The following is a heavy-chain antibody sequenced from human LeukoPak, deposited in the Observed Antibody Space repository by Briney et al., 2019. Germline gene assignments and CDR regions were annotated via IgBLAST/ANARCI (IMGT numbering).Heavy chain of an antibody. CDR2: IIPIFGTA. V-gene: IGHV1-69*13. J-gene: IGHJ6*02. D-gene: IGHD5-18*01. CDR1: GGTFSSYA. CDR3: ARGDTADYYYYGMDV. Sequence: SVKVSCTASGGTFSSYAISWVRQAPGQGLEWMGGIIPIFGTANYAQKFQGRVTITADESTSTAYMELSSLRSEDTAVYYCARGDTADYYYYGMDVWGQGTTVTVSS.